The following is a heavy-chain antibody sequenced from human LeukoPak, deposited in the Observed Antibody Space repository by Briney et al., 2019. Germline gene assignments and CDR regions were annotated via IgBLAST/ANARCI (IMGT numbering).Heavy chain of an antibody. CDR3: ARERDSCLSN. D-gene: IGHD2-2*01. Sequence: PGGSLRLSCGASGFTFSSYGMSWVRQAPGKGLEWVSAISGSGGSTYYADSVKGRFTISRDNSKNTLYLQMNSLRAEDTAVYYCARERDSCLSNWGQGTLVTVSS. V-gene: IGHV3-23*01. J-gene: IGHJ4*02. CDR2: ISGSGGST. CDR1: GFTFSSYG.